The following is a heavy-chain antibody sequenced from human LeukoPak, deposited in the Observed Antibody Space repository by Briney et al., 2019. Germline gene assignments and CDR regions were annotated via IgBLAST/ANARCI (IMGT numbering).Heavy chain of an antibody. Sequence: SETLSLTCTVSGGSISSGSYHWSWIRQPAGKGLEWIGRIYTSGSTNYNPSLKSRVTISVDTSKNQFSLKLSSVTAADTAVYYCASDRYSSGWYEDYWGQGTLVTVSS. J-gene: IGHJ4*02. CDR1: GGSISSGSYH. V-gene: IGHV4-61*02. D-gene: IGHD6-19*01. CDR2: IYTSGST. CDR3: ASDRYSSGWYEDY.